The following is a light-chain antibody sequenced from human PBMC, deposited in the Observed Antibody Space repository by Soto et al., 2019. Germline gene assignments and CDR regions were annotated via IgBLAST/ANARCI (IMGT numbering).Light chain of an antibody. CDR1: QSVSSSY. V-gene: IGKV3-20*01. CDR2: GAS. J-gene: IGKJ2*01. CDR3: QQYGSSPLYT. Sequence: ELVLTQSPGTLSLSPGERATLSCRASQSVSSSYLAWYQQKPGQPPRLLIYGASSRATGIPDRFSGSGSGTDFTLTISRLQPEDFAVYYCQQYGSSPLYTFGKGTKLEIK.